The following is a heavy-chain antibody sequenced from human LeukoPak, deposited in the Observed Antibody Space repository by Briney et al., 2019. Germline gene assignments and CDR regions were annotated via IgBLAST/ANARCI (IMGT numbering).Heavy chain of an antibody. D-gene: IGHD2-15*01. CDR1: GYSYSSYW. Sequence: GKSLKISCKGSGYSYSSYWIGWVRQMPGKGLEWMGVIYPGDSDTRYSPSFQGQVTISADKSISIAYLQWSSLKASDTAMYYCTALDCSGGSCSSTGFDYWGQGTLVTVSS. CDR3: TALDCSGGSCSSTGFDY. CDR2: IYPGDSDT. V-gene: IGHV5-51*01. J-gene: IGHJ4*02.